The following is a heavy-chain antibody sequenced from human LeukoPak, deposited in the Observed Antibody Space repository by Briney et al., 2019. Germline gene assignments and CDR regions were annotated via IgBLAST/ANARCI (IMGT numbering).Heavy chain of an antibody. Sequence: PGGSLRLSCAASGFTFSSYDMHWVRQPTGKGLEWVSTIGTAGDTYYPGSVKGRFTISRENAKNSLYLQMNSLRAGDTAVYYCARSRDGYNLWYFDLWGRGTLVTVPS. J-gene: IGHJ2*01. V-gene: IGHV3-13*01. CDR1: GFTFSSYD. CDR3: ARSRDGYNLWYFDL. D-gene: IGHD5-24*01. CDR2: IGTAGDT.